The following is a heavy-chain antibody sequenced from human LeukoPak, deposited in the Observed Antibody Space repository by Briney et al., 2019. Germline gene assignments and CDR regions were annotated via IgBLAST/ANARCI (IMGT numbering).Heavy chain of an antibody. CDR2: MSAYNGNT. V-gene: IGHV1-18*01. J-gene: IGHJ4*02. CDR3: ARALSWGFHFDY. CDR1: GFTFTGYG. D-gene: IGHD7-27*01. Sequence: ASVTLSCKASGFTFTGYGMSWVRQAPGQGLEWMVWMSAYNGNTNYAQKLQGGVTMTTDTSTSTAYMELRRLRSDDTAVYDCARALSWGFHFDYWGQGTLVTVSS.